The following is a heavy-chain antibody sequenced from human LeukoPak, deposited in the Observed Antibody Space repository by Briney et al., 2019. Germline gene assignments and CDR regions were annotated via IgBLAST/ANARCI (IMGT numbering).Heavy chain of an antibody. J-gene: IGHJ4*02. D-gene: IGHD1-14*01. V-gene: IGHV3-30*03. CDR1: GFTFSSYG. Sequence: SGESLKISCAASGFTFSSYGMHWVRQAPGKGLEWVAVISYDGSNKYYADSVKGRFTISRDNSKNTLYLQMNSLRDEHTAVYYLSAFPSERRGWDYWGQGTLGNVSS. CDR2: ISYDGSNK. CDR3: SAFPSERRGWDY.